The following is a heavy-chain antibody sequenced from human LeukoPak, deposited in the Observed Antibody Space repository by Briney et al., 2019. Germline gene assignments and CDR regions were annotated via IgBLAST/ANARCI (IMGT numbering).Heavy chain of an antibody. CDR2: INPSGGST. J-gene: IGHJ5*02. CDR1: GYTFTSYY. D-gene: IGHD6-6*01. V-gene: IGHV1-46*01. CDR3: AREGKYATYSSSHKNWFDP. Sequence: ASVKVSCKASGYTFTSYYMHWLRQAPGQGLEWMGIINPSGGSTSYAQKFQGRVTMTRDTSTSRVYMELSSLRSEDAAVYYCAREGKYATYSSSHKNWFDPWGQGTLVTVSS.